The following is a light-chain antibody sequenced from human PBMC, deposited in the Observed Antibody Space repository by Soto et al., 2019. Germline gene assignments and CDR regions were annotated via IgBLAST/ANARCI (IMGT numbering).Light chain of an antibody. CDR3: QQCGNWPLT. CDR2: DAS. CDR1: QGISNY. Sequence: TQSPAPLSLSLGERATLSCRASQGISNYLAWYQQKPGQAPRLLIYDASNRATGIPARFSGSGSGTDFTLTISSLEPEDCAVYYCQQCGNWPLTFGGGTKV. J-gene: IGKJ4*01. V-gene: IGKV3-11*01.